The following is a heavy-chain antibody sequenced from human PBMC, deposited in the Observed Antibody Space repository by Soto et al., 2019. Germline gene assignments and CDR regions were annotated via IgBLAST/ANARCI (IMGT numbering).Heavy chain of an antibody. CDR1: GGSFSGYY. Sequence: QVQLQQWGAGPLRPLETLSLTCGVSGGSFSGYYWAWIRQSPGKGLEWIGEISDRVSINYNPSLKSRVSTSVDTFKNHYSLKLRSGTAADTAVYDGAGESQDILTGPTWVCYFELWGRGTLVTVSS. CDR2: ISDRVSI. CDR3: AGESQDILTGPTWVCYFEL. D-gene: IGHD3-9*01. J-gene: IGHJ2*01. V-gene: IGHV4-34*01.